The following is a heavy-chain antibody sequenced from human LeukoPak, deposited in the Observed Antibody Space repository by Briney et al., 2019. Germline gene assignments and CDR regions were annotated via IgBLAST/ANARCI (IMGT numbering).Heavy chain of an antibody. J-gene: IGHJ4*02. D-gene: IGHD4-11*01. V-gene: IGHV3-33*01. CDR3: ARDAQRGFDYSNSLQY. CDR2: IWSDGTNK. CDR1: GFTFNHYG. Sequence: PGGSLRLSCAAAGFTFNHYGMHWVRQAPGKGLEWVSVIWSDGTNKYYAASVKGRFTISGDDFDKTVYLQMSSLRPDDTGVYYCARDAQRGFDYSNSLQYWGQGTPVTVST.